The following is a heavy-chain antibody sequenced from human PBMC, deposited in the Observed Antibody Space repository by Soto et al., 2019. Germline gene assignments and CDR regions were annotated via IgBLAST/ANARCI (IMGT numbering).Heavy chain of an antibody. CDR1: GFTFSSYA. J-gene: IGHJ5*02. CDR3: AKDRSSILEWLRFPSWSDP. D-gene: IGHD5-12*01. CDR2: ISGSGGST. V-gene: IGHV3-23*01. Sequence: PGGSLRLSCAASGFTFSSYAMSWVRQAPGKGLEWVSAISGSGGSTYYADFVKGRFTISRDNSKNTLYLQMNSLRAEDTAVYYCAKDRSSILEWLRFPSWSDPWGQGTLVTVSS.